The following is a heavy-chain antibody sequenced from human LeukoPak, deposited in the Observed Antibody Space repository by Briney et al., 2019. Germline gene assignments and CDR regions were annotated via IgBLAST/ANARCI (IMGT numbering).Heavy chain of an antibody. CDR2: ISSSVTTI. CDR3: ARGKNYGYDY. J-gene: IGHJ4*02. D-gene: IGHD3-10*01. Sequence: GGSLRLSCAASGFIFSTYEMNWLRQAPGKGLEWISYISSSVTTIYYADSVKGRFTISRDNAKNSLYLQMNSLSAEDTAVYYYARGKNYGYDYWGQGALVTVSS. CDR1: GFIFSTYE. V-gene: IGHV3-48*03.